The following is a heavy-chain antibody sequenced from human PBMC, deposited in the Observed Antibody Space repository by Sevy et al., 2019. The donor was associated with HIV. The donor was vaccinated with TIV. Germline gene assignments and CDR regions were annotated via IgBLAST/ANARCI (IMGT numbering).Heavy chain of an antibody. CDR1: GFTFNFHG. Sequence: GETLRLSCAASGFTFNFHGMHWVRQAPGKGLEWVAFIWHDGSNKYMADSVKGRFTISRDNSKNTLFLQMNSLTVEDTAVYYCARETDNSARWLDPWGQGTLVTVSS. D-gene: IGHD4-4*01. CDR3: ARETDNSARWLDP. V-gene: IGHV3-30*02. CDR2: IWHDGSNK. J-gene: IGHJ5*02.